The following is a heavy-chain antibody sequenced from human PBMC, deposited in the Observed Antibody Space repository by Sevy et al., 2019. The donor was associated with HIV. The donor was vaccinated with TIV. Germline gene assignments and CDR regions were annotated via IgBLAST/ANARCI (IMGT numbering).Heavy chain of an antibody. V-gene: IGHV3-49*04. CDR2: IRSKAYGGTT. CDR3: TRVEGAADWGMDV. J-gene: IGHJ6*02. D-gene: IGHD1-26*01. Sequence: GGSLRLSCRASVFTFDDYTMSWVRQAPGKGLEWVAFIRSKAYGGTTEYAASVKGRFTISRDESKSIAYLQMNSLKTKDTAVYYCTRVEGAADWGMDVWGQGTTVTVSS. CDR1: VFTFDDYT.